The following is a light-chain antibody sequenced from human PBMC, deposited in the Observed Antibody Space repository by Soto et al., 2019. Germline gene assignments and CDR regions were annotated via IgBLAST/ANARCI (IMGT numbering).Light chain of an antibody. V-gene: IGLV1-44*01. CDR1: SSNIGSNT. CDR2: STN. CDR3: AAWDGSLNVVL. J-gene: IGLJ2*01. Sequence: QSALTQPPSASGTPGQRVTISCSGSSSNIGSNTVNWYQQLPGSAPKLLMYSTNQRPSGVPDRFSGSKSGTSASLAISGLQSEDEAEYYCAAWDGSLNVVLFGGGTKLTVL.